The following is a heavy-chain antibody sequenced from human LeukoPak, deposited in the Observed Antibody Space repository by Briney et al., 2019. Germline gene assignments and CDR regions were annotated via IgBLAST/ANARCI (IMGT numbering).Heavy chain of an antibody. CDR2: IIPIFGTA. CDR1: GGTFSSYA. J-gene: IGHJ4*02. Sequence: SVKVSCKASGGTFSSYAISWVRQAPGQGLEWMGGIIPIFGTANYAQKFQGRVTITADKSTSTAYMELSSLRSEDTAVYYCARVEEKAAAFDYWGQGTLVTVSS. D-gene: IGHD6-13*01. CDR3: ARVEEKAAAFDY. V-gene: IGHV1-69*06.